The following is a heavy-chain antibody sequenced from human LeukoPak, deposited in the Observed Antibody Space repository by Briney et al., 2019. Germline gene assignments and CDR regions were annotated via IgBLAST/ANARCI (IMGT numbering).Heavy chain of an antibody. CDR3: ARDGGEGDNSAFDI. CDR2: TRDKARGYTT. V-gene: IGHV3-72*01. Sequence: PGGALRLSCAATADAPSDQIVDRVRDALGKRLEWVGRTRDKARGYTTEYAASVKGRFTISRDDSQTSVFLQMNDLKTEDTAVYFCARDGGEGDNSAFDIWGQGTVVTVSS. CDR1: ADAPSDQI. J-gene: IGHJ3*02. D-gene: IGHD3-16*01.